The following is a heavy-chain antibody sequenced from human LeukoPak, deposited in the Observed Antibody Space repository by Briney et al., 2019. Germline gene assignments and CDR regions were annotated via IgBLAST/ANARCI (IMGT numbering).Heavy chain of an antibody. CDR2: ISGYKGNT. D-gene: IGHD3-3*01. CDR1: GYTFTSYY. J-gene: IGHJ3*02. CDR3: ARDRSPDFWSGDYRDAFDI. Sequence: GASVKVSCKASGYTFTSYYMHWVRQAPGQGLEWMGWISGYKGNTNYVQKFQGRVTMTTDTSTSTAYMELRSLRSDDTAVYYCARDRSPDFWSGDYRDAFDIWGQGTKVIVSS. V-gene: IGHV1-18*04.